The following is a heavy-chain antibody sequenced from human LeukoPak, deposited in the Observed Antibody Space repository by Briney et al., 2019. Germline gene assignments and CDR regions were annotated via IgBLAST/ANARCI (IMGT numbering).Heavy chain of an antibody. Sequence: GGSLRLSRAASGFTFSDYDMNWIRQAPGTGLEWVSYITGSSSSKYYADSVKGRFTISRDNAKNSLYLQMNSLRAEDTAVYYCARPTTSGCYPHWGQGTMVTVSS. J-gene: IGHJ3*01. CDR2: ITGSSSSK. V-gene: IGHV3-48*01. D-gene: IGHD6-19*01. CDR1: GFTFSDYD. CDR3: ARPTTSGCYPH.